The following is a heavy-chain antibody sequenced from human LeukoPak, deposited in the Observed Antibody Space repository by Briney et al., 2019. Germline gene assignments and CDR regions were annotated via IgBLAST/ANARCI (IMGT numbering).Heavy chain of an antibody. D-gene: IGHD2-2*01. CDR2: LYTSGST. CDR1: GVSISSYY. V-gene: IGHV4-4*07. Sequence: SETLSLACTVSGVSISSYYWSWIRQPAGKGLERIGRLYTSGSTNYNPSLKSRVTISVDKSKTQFSLKLSSVTAADTAVYYCAREELGYCSSTSCPHFDYWGQGTLVTVSS. CDR3: AREELGYCSSTSCPHFDY. J-gene: IGHJ4*02.